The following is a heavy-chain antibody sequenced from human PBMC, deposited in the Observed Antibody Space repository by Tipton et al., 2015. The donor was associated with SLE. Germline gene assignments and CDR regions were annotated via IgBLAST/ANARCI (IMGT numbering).Heavy chain of an antibody. CDR1: GFTFSSYA. Sequence: QLVQSGGGVVQPGRSLRLSCAASGFTFSSYAMHWVRQAPGKGLEWVAVISYDGSNKYYADSVKGRFTISRDNSKNTLYLQMNSLRAEDTAVYYCARTLGYSSSCQGYWGQGTLVTVSS. D-gene: IGHD6-13*01. J-gene: IGHJ4*02. CDR3: ARTLGYSSSCQGY. V-gene: IGHV3-30-3*01. CDR2: ISYDGSNK.